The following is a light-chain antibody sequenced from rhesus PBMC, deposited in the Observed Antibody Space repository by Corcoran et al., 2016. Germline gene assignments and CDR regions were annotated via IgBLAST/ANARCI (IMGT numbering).Light chain of an antibody. CDR1: SSDIGGYNY. J-gene: IGLJ1*01. CDR2: EVS. V-gene: IGLV2-32*02. CDR3: SSYAGNNIYV. Sequence: QAALTQPRSVSGSPGQSVTISCTGTSSDIGGYNYVSWYQQHPGTAPKLIISEVSKRPSGVSDRFSGSKSGNTASLTISGLQAEDEAYYHCSSYAGNNIYVFGAGTRLTVL.